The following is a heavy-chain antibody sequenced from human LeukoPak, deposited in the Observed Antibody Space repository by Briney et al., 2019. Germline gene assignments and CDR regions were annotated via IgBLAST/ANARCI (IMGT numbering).Heavy chain of an antibody. CDR1: GFTFSSYA. D-gene: IGHD3-22*01. J-gene: IGHJ4*02. Sequence: GGSLRLSCAASGFTFSSYAMSWVRQAPGKGLEWVSAISGSGGSTYYADSVKGRFTISRDNSKNTLYLQMNSQRAEDTAVYYCAKRYYYDSSGYYYGYWGQGTLVTVSS. CDR2: ISGSGGST. CDR3: AKRYYYDSSGYYYGY. V-gene: IGHV3-23*01.